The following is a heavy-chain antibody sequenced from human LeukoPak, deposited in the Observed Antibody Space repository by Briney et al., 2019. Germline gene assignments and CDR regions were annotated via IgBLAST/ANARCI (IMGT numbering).Heavy chain of an antibody. D-gene: IGHD6-19*01. CDR2: IYPGDSDT. V-gene: IGHV5-51*01. CDR3: ARPSGYSSGWYYFDY. Sequence: GESLKISCKGSGYSFTSYWIGWVRQMPGKGLEWMGIIYPGDSDTRYSPSFQGQVTISADKSMSTAYLQWSSLKASDTAMYYCARPSGYSSGWYYFDYWGQGTLVTVSS. J-gene: IGHJ4*02. CDR1: GYSFTSYW.